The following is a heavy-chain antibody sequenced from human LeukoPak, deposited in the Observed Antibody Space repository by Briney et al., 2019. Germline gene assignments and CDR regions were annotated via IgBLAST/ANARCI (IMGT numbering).Heavy chain of an antibody. V-gene: IGHV3-21*01. J-gene: IGHJ4*02. D-gene: IGHD3-22*01. CDR3: ARPGHDSSGYYPFDY. Sequence: GGSLRLSCAASGFTFSSYSMNWVRQAPGKGLEWVSSISSSSSYIYYADSVKGRFTISRDNAKNSLYLQMNSPRAEDTAVYYCARPGHDSSGYYPFDYWGQGTLVTVSS. CDR1: GFTFSSYS. CDR2: ISSSSSYI.